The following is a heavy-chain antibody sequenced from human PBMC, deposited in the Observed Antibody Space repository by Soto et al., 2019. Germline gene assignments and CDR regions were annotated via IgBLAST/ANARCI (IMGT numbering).Heavy chain of an antibody. J-gene: IGHJ5*02. CDR1: GVSISTYY. CDR3: ARGVVKRSRGVIWTKGWFDP. CDR2: LYFNGNT. Sequence: PSETLSLTCTVTGVSISTYYWSWIRQPPGKRLEWLGYLYFNGNTDYNPSLKSRVTISVDTSKNQFSLKLSSVTAADTAVYYCARGVVKRSRGVIWTKGWFDPWGQGTLVTVSS. V-gene: IGHV4-59*12. D-gene: IGHD3-10*01.